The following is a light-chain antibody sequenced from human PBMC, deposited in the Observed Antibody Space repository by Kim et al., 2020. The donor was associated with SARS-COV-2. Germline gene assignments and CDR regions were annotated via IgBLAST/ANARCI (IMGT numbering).Light chain of an antibody. Sequence: GQMVTISCSGSNANFGSNPVNWCPHVPGTAPHLLIYGDDQRPSGVPDRFSGSKSGTSASLAISWLQSEDEADYYCGAWDDSLSGLVFGGGTQLTVL. CDR1: NANFGSNP. CDR3: GAWDDSLSGLV. CDR2: GDD. J-gene: IGLJ2*01. V-gene: IGLV1-44*01.